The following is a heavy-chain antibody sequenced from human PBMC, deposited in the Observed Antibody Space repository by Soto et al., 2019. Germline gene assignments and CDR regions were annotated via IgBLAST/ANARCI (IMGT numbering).Heavy chain of an antibody. CDR1: GGSFSGYY. CDR3: ARFGGGSSVSQGYYFDY. CDR2: INHSGST. D-gene: IGHD6-6*01. Sequence: QVQLQQWGAGLLKPSETLSLTCAVYGGSFSGYYWSWIRQPPGKGLEWIGEINHSGSTNYNPSLKSRVTLSVDTSKNQFSLKLSSVTAADTAVYYCARFGGGSSVSQGYYFDYWGQGTLVTVSS. V-gene: IGHV4-34*01. J-gene: IGHJ4*02.